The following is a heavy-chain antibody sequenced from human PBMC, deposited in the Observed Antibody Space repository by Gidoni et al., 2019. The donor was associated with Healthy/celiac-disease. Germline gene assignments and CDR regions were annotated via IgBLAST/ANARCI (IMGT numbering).Heavy chain of an antibody. Sequence: VQLVESGGGVVRPGGSLRLSCAASGCPFDDSGMSWVRQAPGKGLEWVSGINWNGGSTGDADSVKGRFTISRDNAKTSLYLQMNSLRAEDTALYYCARLTRYCSGGSCYPLNWFDPWGQGTLVTVSS. CDR2: INWNGGST. D-gene: IGHD2-15*01. CDR1: GCPFDDSG. CDR3: ARLTRYCSGGSCYPLNWFDP. J-gene: IGHJ5*02. V-gene: IGHV3-20*04.